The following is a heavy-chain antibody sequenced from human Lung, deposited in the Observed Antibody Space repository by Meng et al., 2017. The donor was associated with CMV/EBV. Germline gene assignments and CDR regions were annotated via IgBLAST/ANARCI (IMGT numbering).Heavy chain of an antibody. D-gene: IGHD7-27*01. CDR2: ISGDGDTT. CDR3: GRVSGLGMSFYYGLDV. V-gene: IGHV3-21*06. CDR1: GFTFSSYA. J-gene: IGHJ6*02. Sequence: GEXXKISCAASGFTFSSYAMNWIRQTPGKGLEWLASISGDGDTTYYADSVRGRFFISRVNSRSSLVLEMNSLRVEDTAAYYCGRVSGLGMSFYYGLDVWGRGTTVTVSS.